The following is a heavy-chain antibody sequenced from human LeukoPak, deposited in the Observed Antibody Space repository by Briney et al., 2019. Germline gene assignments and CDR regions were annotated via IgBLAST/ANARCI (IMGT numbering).Heavy chain of an antibody. J-gene: IGHJ4*02. D-gene: IGHD5-12*01. CDR2: IDWDDDK. V-gene: IGHV2-70*11. CDR3: ARIWLTRSYYFDY. CDR1: GFSLRTSGVC. Sequence: SGPALVKPTQPLTLTCTFSGFSLRTSGVCVSWIRQPPGKALEWLARIDWDDDKYYSTSLKTRLTISKDTSKNQVVLTMTNMDPVDTATYYCARIWLTRSYYFDYWGQGTLVTVSS.